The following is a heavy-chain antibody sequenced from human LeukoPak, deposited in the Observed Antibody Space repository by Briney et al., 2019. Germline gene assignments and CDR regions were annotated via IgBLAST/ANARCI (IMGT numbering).Heavy chain of an antibody. V-gene: IGHV4-59*01. J-gene: IGHJ4*02. D-gene: IGHD4-17*01. Sequence: SETLSLTCTVSGGSISSYYWSWIRQPPGKGLEWIGYIYYSGSTNYNPSLKSRVTISVDTSKNQFSLKLSSVTAADTAVYYCARWNGDYDPLPFDCWGQGTLVTVSS. CDR3: ARWNGDYDPLPFDC. CDR1: GGSISSYY. CDR2: IYYSGST.